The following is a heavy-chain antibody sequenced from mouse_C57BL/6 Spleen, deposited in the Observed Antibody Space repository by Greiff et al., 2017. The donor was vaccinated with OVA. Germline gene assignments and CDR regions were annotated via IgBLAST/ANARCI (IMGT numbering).Heavy chain of an antibody. V-gene: IGHV3-6*01. J-gene: IGHJ3*01. CDR1: GYSITSGYY. D-gene: IGHD2-5*01. Sequence: EVQLQQSGPGLVKPSQSLSLTCSVTGYSITSGYYWNWIRQFPGNKLEWMGYISYDGSNNYNPSLKNRISITRDPSKNQFFLKLNSVTTEDTATYYCAREGSNYVWFAYWGQGTLVTVSA. CDR2: ISYDGSN. CDR3: AREGSNYVWFAY.